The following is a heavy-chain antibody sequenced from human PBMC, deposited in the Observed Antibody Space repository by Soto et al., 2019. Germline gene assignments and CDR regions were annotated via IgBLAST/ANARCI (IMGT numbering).Heavy chain of an antibody. CDR2: IYPGDSDT. Sequence: GESLKISCKGSGYSFTGYWIGWVRQMPGKGLEWMGIIYPGDSDTRYSPSFQGQVTISADKSISTAYLQWSSLKASDTAMYYCARLPYYDFWSGYYQGFDYWGQGTLVTVSS. CDR3: ARLPYYDFWSGYYQGFDY. CDR1: GYSFTGYW. D-gene: IGHD3-3*01. J-gene: IGHJ4*02. V-gene: IGHV5-51*01.